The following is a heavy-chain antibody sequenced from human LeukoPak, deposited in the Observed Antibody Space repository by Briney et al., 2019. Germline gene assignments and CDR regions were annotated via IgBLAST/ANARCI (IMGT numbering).Heavy chain of an antibody. CDR2: IYYSGST. V-gene: IGHV4-59*08. J-gene: IGHJ3*02. CDR1: GSISSYY. CDR3: ARLKIVVVPAAISAFDI. D-gene: IGHD2-2*02. Sequence: PSETLSLTCTVSGSISSYYWSWIRQPPGKGLEWIGYIYYSGSTNYNPSLKSRVTISVDTSKNQLPLKLGSVTAADTAVYYCARLKIVVVPAAISAFDIWGQGTMVTVSS.